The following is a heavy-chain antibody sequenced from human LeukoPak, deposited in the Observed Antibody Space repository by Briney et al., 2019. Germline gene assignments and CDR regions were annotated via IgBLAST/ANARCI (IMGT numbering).Heavy chain of an antibody. V-gene: IGHV1-8*01. D-gene: IGHD3-10*01. J-gene: IGHJ4*02. CDR3: ARVMTRRITMVRGVFNY. Sequence: ASVKASCKASGYTFTSYDINWVRQATGQGLEWMGWMNPNSGNTGYAQKFQGRVTMTRNTSISTAYMELSSLRSEDTAVYYCARVMTRRITMVRGVFNYWGQGTLVTVSS. CDR2: MNPNSGNT. CDR1: GYTFTSYD.